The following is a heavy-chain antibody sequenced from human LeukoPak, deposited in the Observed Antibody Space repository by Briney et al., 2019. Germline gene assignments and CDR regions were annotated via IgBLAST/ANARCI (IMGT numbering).Heavy chain of an antibody. D-gene: IGHD3-3*01. CDR2: ISSSNNYI. CDR1: GFTFSSYS. J-gene: IGHJ6*03. CDR3: ARVPFDYYYYMDV. V-gene: IGHV3-21*01. Sequence: PGGSLRLSCAASGFTFSSYSMNWVRQAPGKGLEWVSSISSSNNYISYADSVKGRFTISRDNAKNSLYLQMNSLRAEDTAVYYCARVPFDYYYYMDVWGKGTTVTVSS.